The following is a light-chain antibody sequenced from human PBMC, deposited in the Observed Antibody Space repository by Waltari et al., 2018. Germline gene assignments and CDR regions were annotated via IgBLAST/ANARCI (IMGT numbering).Light chain of an antibody. V-gene: IGLV3-1*01. Sequence: SYELTQPPSVSVSPGQTATITCSGDKLDTKYSSWYQQKPGHSPVLFIYQNNKRPSGIPERFSGSNSGNTATLTISETQAMDEADYDCQAWDSSTVVFGGGTKLTVV. CDR2: QNN. J-gene: IGLJ2*01. CDR1: KLDTKY. CDR3: QAWDSSTVV.